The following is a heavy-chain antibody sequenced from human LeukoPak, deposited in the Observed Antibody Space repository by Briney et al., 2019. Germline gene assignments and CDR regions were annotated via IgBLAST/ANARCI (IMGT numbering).Heavy chain of an antibody. Sequence: GGSLRLSCTASGFTFGDYAMSWVRQAPGKGLEWVGFIRSKAYGGTTEYAASVKGRFTISRDDSKSIAYLQMNSLKTEDTAVYYCTRVATSGYDFWSGYSDYYYYYYMDVWGKGTTVTVSS. D-gene: IGHD3-3*01. CDR2: IRSKAYGGTT. CDR1: GFTFGDYA. J-gene: IGHJ6*03. V-gene: IGHV3-49*04. CDR3: TRVATSGYDFWSGYSDYYYYYYMDV.